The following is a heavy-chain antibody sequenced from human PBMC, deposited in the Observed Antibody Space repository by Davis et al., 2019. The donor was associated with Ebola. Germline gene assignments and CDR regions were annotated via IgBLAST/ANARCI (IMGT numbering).Heavy chain of an antibody. D-gene: IGHD1-7*01. V-gene: IGHV1-18*01. J-gene: IGHJ6*02. Sequence: ASVKVSCKASGYTFTSYGISWVRQAPGQGLEWMGWISAYNGNTNYAQKLQGRVTMTTDTSTSTAYMELRSLRSDDTAVYYCARDHVTGTTGNYYGMDVWGQGTTVTVSS. CDR3: ARDHVTGTTGNYYGMDV. CDR1: GYTFTSYG. CDR2: ISAYNGNT.